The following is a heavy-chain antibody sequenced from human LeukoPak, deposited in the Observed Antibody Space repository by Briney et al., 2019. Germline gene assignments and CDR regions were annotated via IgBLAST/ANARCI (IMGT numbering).Heavy chain of an antibody. CDR3: WLHYGMDV. Sequence: GGSLRLSCAASGFTFSSYSMNWVRQAPGKGLEWVSVIHSGGRTYYADSVKGRFTISRDNSKNTLYLQMNSLRAEDTAVYYCWLHYGMDVWGQGATVTVSS. CDR1: GFTFSSYS. J-gene: IGHJ6*02. CDR2: IHSGGRT. D-gene: IGHD5-12*01. V-gene: IGHV3-53*01.